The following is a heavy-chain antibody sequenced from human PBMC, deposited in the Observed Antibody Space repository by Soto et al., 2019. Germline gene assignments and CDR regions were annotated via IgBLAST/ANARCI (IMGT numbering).Heavy chain of an antibody. CDR2: ISAHNGNT. D-gene: IGHD2-2*01. CDR3: EGGKYGDY. CDR1: GYGFTTYG. J-gene: IGHJ4*02. Sequence: QVHLVQSGAEVKKPGASVKVSCKGSGYGFTTYGITWVRQAPGQGLEWMAWISAHNGNTNYAQKLKGTCTATGDTSTSTADMELRSLRSDDTAVFYCEGGKYGDYWSQGALVNVSS. V-gene: IGHV1-18*01.